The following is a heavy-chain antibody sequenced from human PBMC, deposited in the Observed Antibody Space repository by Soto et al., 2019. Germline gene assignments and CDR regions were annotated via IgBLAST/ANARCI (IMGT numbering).Heavy chain of an antibody. Sequence: GGSLRLSCAGSGFTFSSYAMSWVRQAPGKGLEWVSAISGSGGSTYYADSVKGRFTISRDNSKNTLYLQMNSLRAEDTAVYYCAKTSSSWYKGWFDPWGQGTLVTVSS. V-gene: IGHV3-23*01. CDR3: AKTSSSWYKGWFDP. D-gene: IGHD6-13*01. J-gene: IGHJ5*02. CDR2: ISGSGGST. CDR1: GFTFSSYA.